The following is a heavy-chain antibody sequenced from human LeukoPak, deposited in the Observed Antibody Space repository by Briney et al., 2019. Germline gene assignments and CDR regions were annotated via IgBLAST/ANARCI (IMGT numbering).Heavy chain of an antibody. J-gene: IGHJ4*02. CDR3: ARDLYSSGTWGYFDY. V-gene: IGHV6-1*01. CDR1: GDSVSSNTAA. Sequence: QTLSLTCAISGDSVSSNTAAWNWIRQSPSRGLEWLGRTYYRSKWYNDYTESVKSRITINPDTSKNQFSLQLNSVTPEDTAVYYCARDLYSSGTWGYFDYWGQGTLVTVSS. D-gene: IGHD6-19*01. CDR2: TYYRSKWYN.